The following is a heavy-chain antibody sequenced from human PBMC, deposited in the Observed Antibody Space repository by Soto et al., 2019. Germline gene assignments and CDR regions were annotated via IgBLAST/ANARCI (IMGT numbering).Heavy chain of an antibody. CDR1: GFSLSTSGVG. Sequence: QITLKESGPTLVKPTQTLTLTCTFSGFSLSTSGVGVGWIRQPPGKALEWLALIYWDDDKRYSPSLKSRLTIPTHTSKTQVVLTMTNMDPVDTATYYCAHVQGTDVFDIWGQGTMVTVSS. CDR2: IYWDDDK. V-gene: IGHV2-5*02. D-gene: IGHD1-1*01. CDR3: AHVQGTDVFDI. J-gene: IGHJ3*02.